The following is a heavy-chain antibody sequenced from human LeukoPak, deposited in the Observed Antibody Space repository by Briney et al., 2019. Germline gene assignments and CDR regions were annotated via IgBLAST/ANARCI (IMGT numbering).Heavy chain of an antibody. D-gene: IGHD3-10*01. CDR1: GGSISSGSYY. Sequence: PSQTLSLTCTVSGGSISSGSYYWSWIRQPAGKGLEWIGRIYTSGSTNYNPSLKSRVTISVDTSKNQFSLKLSSVTAADTAVYYCARAYGSGSYRGNWFDPWGQGTLVTVSS. J-gene: IGHJ5*02. CDR2: IYTSGST. CDR3: ARAYGSGSYRGNWFDP. V-gene: IGHV4-61*02.